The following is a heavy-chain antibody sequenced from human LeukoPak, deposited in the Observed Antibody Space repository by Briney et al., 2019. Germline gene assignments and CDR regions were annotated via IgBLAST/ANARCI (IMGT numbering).Heavy chain of an antibody. V-gene: IGHV3-11*04. Sequence: GGSLRLSCTASGFIFTDYYMSWIRQAPGKGLEWVSYISSSGSTIYYADSVKGRFTISRDNAKNSLYLQMNSLRAEDTAVYYCARDSWDRAAFDIWGQGTMVTVSS. D-gene: IGHD5-18*01. CDR2: ISSSGSTI. J-gene: IGHJ3*02. CDR1: GFIFTDYY. CDR3: ARDSWDRAAFDI.